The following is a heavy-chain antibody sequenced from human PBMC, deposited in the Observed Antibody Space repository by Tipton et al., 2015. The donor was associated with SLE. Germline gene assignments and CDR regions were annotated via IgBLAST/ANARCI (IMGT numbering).Heavy chain of an antibody. CDR2: INHSGST. J-gene: IGHJ3*02. V-gene: IGHV4-34*09. D-gene: IGHD6-19*01. Sequence: TLSLTCAVYGGSFSGYYWSWIRQPPGKGLEWIGEINHSGSTNYNPSLKSRVTISVDTPKNQFFLRLRSVTAADTAVYYCARSGYSSGWYRGRFDIWGQGTMVTVSS. CDR3: ARSGYSSGWYRGRFDI. CDR1: GGSFSGYY.